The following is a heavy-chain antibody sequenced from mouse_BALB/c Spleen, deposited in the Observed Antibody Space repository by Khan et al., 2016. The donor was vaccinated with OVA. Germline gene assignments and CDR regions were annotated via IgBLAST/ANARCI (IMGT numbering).Heavy chain of an antibody. CDR2: ISPGSGDT. Sequence: QVQLQQSGAELARPGASVKLSCKASGYTFTDYYINWVKLRTGQGLEWIGEISPGSGDTYYNERFKGKATLTADKASSTAYMQLSSLTSDASSVYFCAIRNYFGYTFAYWGQGTLVTVSA. CDR1: GYTFTDYY. J-gene: IGHJ3*01. CDR3: AIRNYFGYTFAY. V-gene: IGHV1-77*01. D-gene: IGHD1-2*01.